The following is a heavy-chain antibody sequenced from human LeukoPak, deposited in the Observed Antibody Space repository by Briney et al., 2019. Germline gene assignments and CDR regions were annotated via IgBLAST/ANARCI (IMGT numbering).Heavy chain of an antibody. CDR2: ISGSGGST. CDR1: GFTYSSYA. Sequence: GGSLRLSCAASGFTYSSYAMSWVRQAPGKGLEWVSAISGSGGSTYYADSVKGRFTISRDNSKNTLYLQMNSLRAEDTAVYYCAKDRGGSSWYDYWGQGTLVTVSS. CDR3: AKDRGGSSWYDY. D-gene: IGHD6-13*01. J-gene: IGHJ4*02. V-gene: IGHV3-23*01.